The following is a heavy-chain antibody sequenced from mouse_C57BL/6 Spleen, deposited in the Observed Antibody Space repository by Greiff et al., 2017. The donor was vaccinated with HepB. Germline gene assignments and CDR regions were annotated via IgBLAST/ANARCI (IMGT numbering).Heavy chain of an antibody. Sequence: EVQVVESGGGLVKPGGSLKLSCAASGFTFSDYGMHWVRQAPEKGLEWVAYISSGSSTIYYADTVKGRFTISRDNAKNTLFLQMTSLRSEDTAMYYCARGPITTVVATNYFDYWGQGTTLTVSS. CDR1: GFTFSDYG. CDR2: ISSGSSTI. CDR3: ARGPITTVVATNYFDY. J-gene: IGHJ2*01. D-gene: IGHD1-1*01. V-gene: IGHV5-17*01.